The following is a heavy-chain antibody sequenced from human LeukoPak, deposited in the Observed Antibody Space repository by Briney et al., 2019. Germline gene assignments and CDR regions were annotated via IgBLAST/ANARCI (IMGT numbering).Heavy chain of an antibody. Sequence: GASVKVSCKASGYTFTSYDINWVRQATGQGFEWMGWMNPNSGNTGYAQKFQGRVTMTRNTSISTAYMELSSLRSEDTAVYYCARRLYGDYYFDHWGQGTLVTVSS. CDR2: MNPNSGNT. D-gene: IGHD4-17*01. V-gene: IGHV1-8*01. CDR1: GYTFTSYD. CDR3: ARRLYGDYYFDH. J-gene: IGHJ4*02.